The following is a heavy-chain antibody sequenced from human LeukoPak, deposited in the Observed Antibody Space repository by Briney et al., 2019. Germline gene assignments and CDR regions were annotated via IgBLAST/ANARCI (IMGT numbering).Heavy chain of an antibody. J-gene: IGHJ6*03. CDR3: ARVRCSGGSCYRYYYYYMDV. CDR1: GGSISSSSYY. CDR2: IYYSGST. V-gene: IGHV4-39*01. D-gene: IGHD2-15*01. Sequence: PSETLSLTCTVSGGSISSSSYYWGWIRQPPGKGLEWIGSIYYSGSTYYNPSLKSRVTISVDTSKNQFSLKLSSVTAADTAVYYCARVRCSGGSCYRYYYYYMDVWGKGTTVTVSS.